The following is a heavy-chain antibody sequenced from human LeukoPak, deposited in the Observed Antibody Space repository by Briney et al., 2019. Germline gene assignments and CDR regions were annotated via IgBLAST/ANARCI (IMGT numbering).Heavy chain of an antibody. D-gene: IGHD3-22*01. V-gene: IGHV3-11*01. CDR1: GFTFSDYY. CDR2: ISSSGSTI. Sequence: GGSLRPSCAASGFTFSDYYMSWIRQAPGKGLEWVSYISSSGSTIYYADSVKGRFTISRDNAKNSLYLQMNSLRAEDTAVYYCAREYYYDSSGYYAYYYYGMDVWGQGTTVTVSS. CDR3: AREYYYDSSGYYAYYYYGMDV. J-gene: IGHJ6*02.